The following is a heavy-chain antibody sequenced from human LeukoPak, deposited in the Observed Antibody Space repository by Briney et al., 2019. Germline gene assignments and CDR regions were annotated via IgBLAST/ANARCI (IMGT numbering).Heavy chain of an antibody. CDR2: IYSSGST. Sequence: SETLSLTCTVAGGSISSSNYFWGWIRQPPGKGLEWIGSIYSSGSTYYNPSLKSRVTICVDTSRNQFSLKLSSVTAAATAVYYCARLLGSSGSDWWGQGTLVTVSS. CDR1: GGSISSSNYF. CDR3: ARLLGSSGSDW. V-gene: IGHV4-39*01. D-gene: IGHD6-19*01. J-gene: IGHJ4*02.